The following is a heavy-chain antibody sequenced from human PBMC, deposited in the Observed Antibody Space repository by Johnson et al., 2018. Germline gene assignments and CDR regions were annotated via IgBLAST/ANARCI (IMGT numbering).Heavy chain of an antibody. CDR1: GGTFSRYA. V-gene: IGHV1-69*01. D-gene: IGHD2-15*01. CDR2: IIPIFGTA. Sequence: VQLVQSGAEVKKPGSSVKVSCNASGGTFSRYAISWVRQAPGQGLEWMGGIIPIFGTANYAQKFQDRVTITAAESTSTAYMELSSLRSEDTAVYYCAREPGAARYAFDIWGQGTMVTVSS. J-gene: IGHJ3*02. CDR3: AREPGAARYAFDI.